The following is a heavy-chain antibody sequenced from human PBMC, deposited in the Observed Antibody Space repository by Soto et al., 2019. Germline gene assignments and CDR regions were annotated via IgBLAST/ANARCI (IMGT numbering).Heavy chain of an antibody. CDR3: ARGVNCSGGSCYSEDLDY. J-gene: IGHJ4*02. CDR2: INHSGST. Sequence: SETLSLTCAVYGGSFSGYYWSWIRQPPGKGLEWIGEINHSGSTNYNPSLKSRVTISVDTSKNQFSLKLSSVTAADTAVYYCARGVNCSGGSCYSEDLDYWGQGTLVTVSS. CDR1: GGSFSGYY. V-gene: IGHV4-34*01. D-gene: IGHD2-15*01.